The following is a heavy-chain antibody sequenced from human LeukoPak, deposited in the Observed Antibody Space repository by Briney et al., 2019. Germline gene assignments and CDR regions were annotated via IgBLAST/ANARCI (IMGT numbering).Heavy chain of an antibody. CDR2: MQYDGSIK. J-gene: IGHJ4*02. CDR1: GFSFTTYG. D-gene: IGHD1-20*01. CDR3: TEDIPGTPFNY. Sequence: AGGSLRLSCVASGFSFTTYGMHWVRQAPGKGLEWVAFMQYDGSIKYYADSVKGRFTISRDNSKSTLYLQMNSLRGEDTAIYYCTEDIPGTPFNYWGQGTLVTVSS. V-gene: IGHV3-30*02.